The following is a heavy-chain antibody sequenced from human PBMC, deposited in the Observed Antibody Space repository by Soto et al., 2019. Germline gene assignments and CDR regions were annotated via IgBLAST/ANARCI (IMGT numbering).Heavy chain of an antibody. CDR1: GAPINRGDYF. CDR2: IYHSGST. J-gene: IGHJ5*02. Sequence: QVQMRESGPGLVEPSQTLSLTCTVSGAPINRGDYFWSWIRQPPGQALEWLGNIYHSGSTYYNPSLKSRLNILVDTSKNQFSLRLTSVTAADTAVYFCARDQWHSGGFSGFDPWGQGTLVTVSS. V-gene: IGHV4-30-4*01. CDR3: ARDQWHSGGFSGFDP. D-gene: IGHD6-19*01.